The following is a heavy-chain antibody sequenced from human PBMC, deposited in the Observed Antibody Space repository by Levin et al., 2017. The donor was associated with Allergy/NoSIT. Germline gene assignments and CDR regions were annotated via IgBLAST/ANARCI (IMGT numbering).Heavy chain of an antibody. CDR3: ARDQTPSTGGSYGVPDY. CDR1: GYTFTTYG. V-gene: IGHV1-18*01. Sequence: ASVKVSCKTSGYTFTTYGIWWVRQAPGQGLEWLGWINTYSGYTNYEQKLQGRVTMASDTSTSTAYMELRSLKSDDTAVYYCARDQTPSTGGSYGVPDYWGQGTLVAVSS. J-gene: IGHJ4*02. CDR2: INTYSGYT. D-gene: IGHD2-15*01.